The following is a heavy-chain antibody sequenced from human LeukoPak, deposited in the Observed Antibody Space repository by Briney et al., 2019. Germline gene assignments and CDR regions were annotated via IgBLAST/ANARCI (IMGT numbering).Heavy chain of an antibody. J-gene: IGHJ6*03. CDR1: VGSFIGCY. CDR3: ARVRRGDV. CDR2: INHSGST. V-gene: IGHV4-34*01. D-gene: IGHD3-10*01. Sequence: SETLSLTCAVYVGSFIGCYWNWIGQPPGKGLEWIGEINHSGSTNYNPSLKSRVTISVDTSKNQFPLKLSSVTAADTAVYYCARVRRGDVWGKGTTVTVSS.